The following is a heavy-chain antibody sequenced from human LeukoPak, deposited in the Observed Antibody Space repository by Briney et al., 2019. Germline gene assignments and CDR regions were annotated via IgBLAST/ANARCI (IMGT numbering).Heavy chain of an antibody. J-gene: IGHJ6*03. CDR2: IKQDGSEK. D-gene: IGHD6-19*01. CDR3: ARTVAGYYYYYYMDV. CDR1: GFTFSDYY. Sequence: GGSLRLSCAASGFTFSDYYMSWIHQAPGKGLEWVAHIKQDGSEKYYVDSVKGRFTISRDNAKNSLYLQMNSLRAEDTAVYYCARTVAGYYYYYYMDVWGKGTTVTVSS. V-gene: IGHV3-7*01.